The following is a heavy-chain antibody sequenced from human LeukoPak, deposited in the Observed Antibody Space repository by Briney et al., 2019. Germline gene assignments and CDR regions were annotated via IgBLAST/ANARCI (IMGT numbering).Heavy chain of an antibody. V-gene: IGHV3-48*04. CDR3: ARVPSGYTLGYGYYYYMDV. D-gene: IGHD5-18*01. Sequence: QPGGSLRLAWAVSGFTFSDYTMTWVGQAPGKGLEWVSYISTSSSSIYYADSVKGRFTISRDNTKTALYLQMNSLRAEDTAVYYCARVPSGYTLGYGYYYYMDVWGKGTTVTVSS. J-gene: IGHJ6*03. CDR2: ISTSSSSI. CDR1: GFTFSDYT.